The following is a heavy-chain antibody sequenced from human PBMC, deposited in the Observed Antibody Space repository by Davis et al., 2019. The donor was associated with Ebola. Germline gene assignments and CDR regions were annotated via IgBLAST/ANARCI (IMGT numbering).Heavy chain of an antibody. V-gene: IGHV1-18*01. Sequence: ASVKVSCKASGYTFTTYGISWVRQAPGQGLEWMGWISAYNGNTNYAQKFQGWVTMTRDTSISTAYMELSRLRSDDTAVYYCARGGATDYYYYGMDVWGQGTTVTVSS. CDR1: GYTFTTYG. D-gene: IGHD5-12*01. J-gene: IGHJ6*02. CDR3: ARGGATDYYYYGMDV. CDR2: ISAYNGNT.